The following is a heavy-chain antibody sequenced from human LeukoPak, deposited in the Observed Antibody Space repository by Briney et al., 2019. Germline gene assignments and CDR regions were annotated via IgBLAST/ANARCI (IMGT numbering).Heavy chain of an antibody. CDR1: GYSFTSYW. J-gene: IGHJ3*02. D-gene: IGHD7-27*01. Sequence: PGESLKISCKDSGYSFTSYWIGWVRQMPGKGLEWMGIIYPGDSDTRYSPSSQGQVTISADKSINTAYLQWSSLKAPDTAMYYCARSRAPGAADAFDIWGQGTMVTVSS. V-gene: IGHV5-51*01. CDR3: ARSRAPGAADAFDI. CDR2: IYPGDSDT.